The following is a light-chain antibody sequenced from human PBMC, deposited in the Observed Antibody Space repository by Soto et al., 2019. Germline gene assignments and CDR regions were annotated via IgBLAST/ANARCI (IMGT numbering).Light chain of an antibody. CDR3: QQYDTYPLT. Sequence: DVQMTQSPSSLSASVVDRVTITCRASQSINHWLAWYQQKPGKAPKFLIYDASTLETGVPSRFSGSASGTEFTLTISGLQPEDVASYYCQQYDTYPLTFGGGTKVDIK. CDR1: QSINHW. V-gene: IGKV1-5*01. J-gene: IGKJ4*01. CDR2: DAS.